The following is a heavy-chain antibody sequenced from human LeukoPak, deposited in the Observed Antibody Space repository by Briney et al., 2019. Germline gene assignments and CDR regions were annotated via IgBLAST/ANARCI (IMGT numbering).Heavy chain of an antibody. CDR2: IYYSGST. CDR1: GGSISSGGYY. Sequence: SETLSLTCTVSGGSISSGGYYWSWIRQHPGTGLEWIGYIYYSGSTYYNPSLKSRVTISVDTSKNQFSLKLSSVTAADTAVYYCARGTPSIGAARPNGHFDYWGQGTLVTVSS. CDR3: ARGTPSIGAARPNGHFDY. J-gene: IGHJ4*02. D-gene: IGHD6-6*01. V-gene: IGHV4-31*03.